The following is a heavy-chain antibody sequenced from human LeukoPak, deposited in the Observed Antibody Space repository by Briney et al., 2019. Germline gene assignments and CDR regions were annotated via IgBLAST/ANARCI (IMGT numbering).Heavy chain of an antibody. CDR1: GFTFDIYA. J-gene: IGHJ4*02. CDR3: ARGRGSGPYCFDY. CDR2: ISGSGGSI. Sequence: TGGSLRLSCAASGFTFDIYAMTWVRQAPGKGLEWVSIISGSGGSINYADSVKGRFTISRDNSKNTLYLQMNSLRAEDTAVYYCARGRGSGPYCFDYWGQGTLVTVSS. V-gene: IGHV3-23*01. D-gene: IGHD6-19*01.